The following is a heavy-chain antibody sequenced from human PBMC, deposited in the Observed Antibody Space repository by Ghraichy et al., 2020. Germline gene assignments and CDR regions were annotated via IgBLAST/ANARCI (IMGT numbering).Heavy chain of an antibody. Sequence: GGSLRLSCAASGFTFSSYAMSWVRQAPGKGLEWVSAISGSGGSTYYADSVKGRFTISRDNSKNTLYLQMNSLRAEDTAVYYCANKRADYGDYVSYFDYWGQGTLVTVSS. CDR1: GFTFSSYA. CDR3: ANKRADYGDYVSYFDY. D-gene: IGHD4-17*01. V-gene: IGHV3-23*01. J-gene: IGHJ4*02. CDR2: ISGSGGST.